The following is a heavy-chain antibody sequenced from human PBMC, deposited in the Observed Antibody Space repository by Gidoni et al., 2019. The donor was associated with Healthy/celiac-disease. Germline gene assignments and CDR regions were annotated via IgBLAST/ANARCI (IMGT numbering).Heavy chain of an antibody. D-gene: IGHD2-15*01. V-gene: IGHV3-33*01. CDR3: ARFRDSLDY. J-gene: IGHJ4*02. CDR1: GFTFSSDG. CDR2: IWYDGSNK. Sequence: QVQLVESGGVVVQPGRSMRLYWAASGFTFSSDGMHGVRQAPGKGLEWVAVIWYDGSNKYYADPVKGRFTIARDNSKNTLYLQMNSLRAEDTAVYYCARFRDSLDYWGQGTLVTVSS.